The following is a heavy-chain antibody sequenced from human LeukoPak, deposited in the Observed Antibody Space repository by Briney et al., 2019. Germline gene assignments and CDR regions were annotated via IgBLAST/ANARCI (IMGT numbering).Heavy chain of an antibody. CDR3: ARLFTIFGVVLSKFDP. CDR1: GGSFSGYY. CDR2: INHSGST. J-gene: IGHJ5*02. Sequence: SETLSLTCAVYGGSFSGYYWSWIRQPPGKGLEWIGEINHSGSTNYNPSPKSRVTISVDTSKNQFSLKLSSVTAADTAVYYCARLFTIFGVVLSKFDPWGQGTLVTVSS. V-gene: IGHV4-34*01. D-gene: IGHD3-3*01.